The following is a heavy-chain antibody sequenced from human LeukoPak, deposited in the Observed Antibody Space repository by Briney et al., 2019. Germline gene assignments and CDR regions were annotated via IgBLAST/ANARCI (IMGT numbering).Heavy chain of an antibody. V-gene: IGHV5-10-1*01. CDR2: IDPSDSYT. D-gene: IGHD4-17*01. Sequence: GESLKISFKGSRYSFTNSWISWVRQMPGKGLEWIGRIDPSDSYTNYSPSFQGHVTMSADKSTSTVYLQWSSLKASDTAMYYCTRSLTTTVTTRFDPWGQGTLVTVSS. CDR1: RYSFTNSW. J-gene: IGHJ5*02. CDR3: TRSLTTTVTTRFDP.